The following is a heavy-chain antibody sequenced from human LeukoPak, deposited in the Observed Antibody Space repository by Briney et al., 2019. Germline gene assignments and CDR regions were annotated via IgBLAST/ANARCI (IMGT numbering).Heavy chain of an antibody. V-gene: IGHV3-23*01. CDR1: GFTFSSYA. CDR2: ISDSGGSI. J-gene: IGHJ4*02. D-gene: IGHD3-22*01. Sequence: GGSLRLSCAVSGFTFSSYAMNWVRQAPGKGLEWVSEISDSGGSIYYADSVKGRFTISRDNAKNSLFLQMNSLRAEDTTIYYCARGPLSGYSPYFDYWGQGTLVTVSS. CDR3: ARGPLSGYSPYFDY.